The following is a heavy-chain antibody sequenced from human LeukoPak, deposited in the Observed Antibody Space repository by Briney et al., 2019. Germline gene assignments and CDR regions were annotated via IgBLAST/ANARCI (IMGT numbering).Heavy chain of an antibody. V-gene: IGHV4-61*02. CDR1: GGSINSGAYY. CDR3: ARSIRGYSSGWYYFDY. Sequence: SETLSLTCTVSGGSINSGAYYWSWIRQPAGKGREWIGGMYTSGSTYYNPSLKSRVTISVDTSKNQFSVKLSSVTAADTAVYYCARSIRGYSSGWYYFDYWGQGTLITVSS. J-gene: IGHJ4*02. D-gene: IGHD6-19*01. CDR2: MYTSGST.